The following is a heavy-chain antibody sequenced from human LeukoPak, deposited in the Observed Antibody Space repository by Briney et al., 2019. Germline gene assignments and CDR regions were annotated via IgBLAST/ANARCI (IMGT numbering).Heavy chain of an antibody. V-gene: IGHV4-39*01. J-gene: IGHJ4*02. CDR3: ARRMENVVVVYFDY. D-gene: IGHD2/OR15-2a*01. CDR2: IYYSGST. Sequence: PSETLSLTCTVSGGSISSTGYYWRWIRQPPGKGLEWIGSIYYSGSTYYNPSLKSRVTISVDTSKNQFSLKLNSVTAADTAVYYCARRMENVVVVYFDYWGQGTLVTVSS. CDR1: GGSISSTGYY.